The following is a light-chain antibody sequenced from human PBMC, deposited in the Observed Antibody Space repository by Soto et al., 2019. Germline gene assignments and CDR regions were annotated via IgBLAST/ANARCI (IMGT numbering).Light chain of an antibody. CDR2: DVS. V-gene: IGLV2-14*03. CDR1: SSDVGGFNY. CDR3: SSYTSSSTLVV. J-gene: IGLJ2*01. Sequence: QSALTQPASVSGSPGQSITISCTGTSSDVGGFNYVSWYQHHPGKAPKLMIHDVSNRPSGVSNRFSGSKSGDTASLTISGLQAEDEADYYCSSYTSSSTLVVFGGGTQLTVL.